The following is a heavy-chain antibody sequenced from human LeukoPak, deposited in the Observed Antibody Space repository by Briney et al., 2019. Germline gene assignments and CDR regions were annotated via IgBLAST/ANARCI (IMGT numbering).Heavy chain of an antibody. CDR2: INPSGGST. Sequence: ASVKVSCKASGYTFTSYYMHWVRQAPGQGLEWMGIINPSGGSTSYAQKLQGRVTMTRDTSTSTVYMELSSLRSEDTAVYYCARDRKYYYGSGSYYHHYYMDVWGKGTTVTISS. V-gene: IGHV1-46*01. D-gene: IGHD3-10*01. J-gene: IGHJ6*03. CDR3: ARDRKYYYGSGSYYHHYYMDV. CDR1: GYTFTSYY.